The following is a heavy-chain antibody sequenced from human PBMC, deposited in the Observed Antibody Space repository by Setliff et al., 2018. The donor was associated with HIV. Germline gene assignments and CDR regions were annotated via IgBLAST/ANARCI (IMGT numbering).Heavy chain of an antibody. CDR2: IFSNGEQ. J-gene: IGHJ5*01. CDR3: ARASGIEILFDS. Sequence: SGPTLVNPTETLTLTCTVSGFSLRESRMGVSWIRQPPGKALEWLAHIFSNGEQSDRTSLKSRITISKDSSQTRVVLNMVNMDPVDTGTYFCARASGIEILFDSWGQGALVTVS. CDR1: GFSLRESRMG. V-gene: IGHV2-26*01. D-gene: IGHD6-13*01.